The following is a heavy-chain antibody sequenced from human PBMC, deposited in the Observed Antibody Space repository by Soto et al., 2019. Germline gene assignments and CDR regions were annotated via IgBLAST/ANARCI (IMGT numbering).Heavy chain of an antibody. CDR1: GGSISSGDYY. J-gene: IGHJ6*02. CDR3: ARFTHYYGMDV. CDR2: IYYSGST. Sequence: QVQLQESGPGLVKPSQTLSLTCTVSGGSISSGDYYWSWIRQTPGKGLEWIGYIYYSGSTYYNPSLKSRVTITVDTSKNQFSLKLSSVTVADTAVYYCARFTHYYGMDVWGQGTTVTVSS. V-gene: IGHV4-30-4*01.